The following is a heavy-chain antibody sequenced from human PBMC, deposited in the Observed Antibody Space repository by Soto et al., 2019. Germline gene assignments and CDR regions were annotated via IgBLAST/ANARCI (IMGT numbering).Heavy chain of an antibody. V-gene: IGHV3-30*18. CDR2: ISYDGSNK. CDR3: AKDLRIAVAGMGYYYYYGMDV. CDR1: GFTFSSYG. D-gene: IGHD6-19*01. Sequence: GGSLRLSCAASGFTFSSYGMHWVRQAPGKGLEWVAVISYDGSNKYYADSVKGRFTISKENSMNTLYLQMNSLRAEDTAVYYCAKDLRIAVAGMGYYYYYGMDVWGQGTTVTVSS. J-gene: IGHJ6*02.